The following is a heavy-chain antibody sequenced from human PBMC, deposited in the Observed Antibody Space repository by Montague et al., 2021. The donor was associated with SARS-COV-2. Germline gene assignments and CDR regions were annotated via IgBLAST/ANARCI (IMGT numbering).Heavy chain of an antibody. J-gene: IGHJ6*02. CDR1: GDSVASNGAT. Sequence: CAISGDSVASNGATWRWVRQSSSRGLEWLGRTYYRSKWYNDYAVSVRGRVTINPDTSKNQFSLQLNSVTPEDTAIYYCTSGREGNYNVMDVWGQGTTVTVSS. CDR2: TYYRSKWYN. D-gene: IGHD1-1*01. CDR3: TSGREGNYNVMDV. V-gene: IGHV6-1*01.